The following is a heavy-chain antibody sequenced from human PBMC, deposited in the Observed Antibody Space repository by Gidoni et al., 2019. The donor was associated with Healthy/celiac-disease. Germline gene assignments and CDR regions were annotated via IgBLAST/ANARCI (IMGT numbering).Heavy chain of an antibody. CDR3: AKDEGSSWYGLDYFDY. J-gene: IGHJ4*02. D-gene: IGHD6-13*01. V-gene: IGHV3-23*01. CDR2: ISGSGGST. CDR1: GFTFSSYA. Sequence: EVQLLESGGGLVQPGGSLRLSCAASGFTFSSYAMSWVRQAPGKGLEWVSAISGSGGSTYDADSVKGRFTISRDNSKNTLYLQMNSLRAEDTAVYYCAKDEGSSWYGLDYFDYWGQGTLVTVSS.